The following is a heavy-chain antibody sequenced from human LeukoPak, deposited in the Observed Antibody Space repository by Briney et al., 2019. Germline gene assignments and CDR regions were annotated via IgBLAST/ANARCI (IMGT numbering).Heavy chain of an antibody. V-gene: IGHV3-30*18. CDR3: AKDHYYNNSGYYYVGPFGY. CDR2: ISYDGSNK. J-gene: IGHJ4*02. Sequence: GRSLRLSCAASGFTFSNYGMHWVRRAPGKGLEWVAVISYDGSNKYYADSVKGQFTISRDNSKNTLYLQMNSLRAEDTAVYYCAKDHYYNNSGYYYVGPFGYWGQGTLVTVSS. D-gene: IGHD3-22*01. CDR1: GFTFSNYG.